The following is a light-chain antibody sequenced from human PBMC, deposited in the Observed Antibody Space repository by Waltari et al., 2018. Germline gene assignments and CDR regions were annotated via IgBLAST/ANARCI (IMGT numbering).Light chain of an antibody. CDR3: AAWDDRLGGHV. CDR2: RNN. V-gene: IGLV1-47*01. CDR1: SSNIGSNY. Sequence: QSVLTQPPSASGTPGQRVTISCSGSSSNIGSNYVYWYQQLPGTAPKLLIYRNNQRPLGVPDRFSCSKSGTPASLAISGAPVGDEAYFYWAAWDDRLGGHVFGTGTKVTVL. J-gene: IGLJ1*01.